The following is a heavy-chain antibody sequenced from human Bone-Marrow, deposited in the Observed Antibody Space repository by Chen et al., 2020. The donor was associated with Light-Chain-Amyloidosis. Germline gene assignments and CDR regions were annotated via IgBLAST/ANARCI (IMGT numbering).Heavy chain of an antibody. J-gene: IGHJ4*02. CDR2: IKRESEGGTT. D-gene: IGHD3-3*01. V-gene: IGHV3-15*01. CDR1: GFAFSSYA. Sequence: EVQLVESGGGLLQRGGSLRLSCAASGFAFSSYAMSWVRQAPGKGLEWVGRIKRESEGGTTDYAAPVKGRFTISRDDSKNTLSLQMNSLRTEDTAVYYCTTDPRSRITISGVVDYWGQGTLVTVSS. CDR3: TTDPRSRITISGVVDY.